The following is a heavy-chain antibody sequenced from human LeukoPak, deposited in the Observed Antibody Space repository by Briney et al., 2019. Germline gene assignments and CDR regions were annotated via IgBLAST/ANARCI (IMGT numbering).Heavy chain of an antibody. V-gene: IGHV7-4-1*02. D-gene: IGHD3-10*01. CDR1: GYTFISYA. CDR3: ARDHGALITMVRGVIRQNWFDP. CDR2: INPNTANP. J-gene: IGHJ5*02. Sequence: ASVKVSCKASGYTFISYAMNWVRQAAGQGLEWMGWINPNTANPTYAQGFTGRFVFSLDTSVSTAYLQISSLKAEDTAVYYCARDHGALITMVRGVIRQNWFDPWGQGTLVTVSS.